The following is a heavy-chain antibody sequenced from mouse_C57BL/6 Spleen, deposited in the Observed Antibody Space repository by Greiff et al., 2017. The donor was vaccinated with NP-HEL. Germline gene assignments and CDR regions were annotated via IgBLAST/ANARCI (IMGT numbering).Heavy chain of an antibody. Sequence: VQLQQSGTELVKPGASVKLSCKASGYTFTSYWMHWVKQRPGQGLEWIGNINPSNGGTNYNEKFKSKATLTVDKSSSTAYMQLNSLTSEDSAVYYCAREGPYYEIWFAYWGQGTLVTVSA. CDR2: INPSNGGT. J-gene: IGHJ3*01. CDR1: GYTFTSYW. V-gene: IGHV1-53*01. CDR3: AREGPYYEIWFAY. D-gene: IGHD2-10*01.